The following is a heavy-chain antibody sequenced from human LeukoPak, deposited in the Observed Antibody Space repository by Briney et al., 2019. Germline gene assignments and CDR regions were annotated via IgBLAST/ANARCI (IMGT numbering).Heavy chain of an antibody. J-gene: IGHJ4*02. Sequence: GGSLRLSCAASGFTFDDYAMHWVRQAPGKGLEWVSGISWNSGSIGYADSVKGRFTISRDNAKNSLYLQMNSLRAEDTALYYCAKDIWGSSSWYVFDYWGQGTLVTVSS. CDR2: ISWNSGSI. CDR1: GFTFDDYA. CDR3: AKDIWGSSSWYVFDY. V-gene: IGHV3-9*01. D-gene: IGHD6-13*01.